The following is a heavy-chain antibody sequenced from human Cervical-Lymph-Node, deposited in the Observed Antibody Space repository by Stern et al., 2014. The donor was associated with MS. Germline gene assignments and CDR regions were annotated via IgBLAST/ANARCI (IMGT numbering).Heavy chain of an antibody. CDR1: GFSFSDYA. Sequence: VQLVESGGGVVQPGRSLRLSCAASGFSFSDYAMHWVRQAPGKGLEWVAVISYDGSNKEYAYSVKGRFTISRDNSKNTLYLQMNSLRAEDTAVYYCAREDCSGDSCRGMDIWGQGTTVTVSS. CDR3: AREDCSGDSCRGMDI. V-gene: IGHV3-30-3*01. D-gene: IGHD2-15*01. CDR2: ISYDGSNK. J-gene: IGHJ6*02.